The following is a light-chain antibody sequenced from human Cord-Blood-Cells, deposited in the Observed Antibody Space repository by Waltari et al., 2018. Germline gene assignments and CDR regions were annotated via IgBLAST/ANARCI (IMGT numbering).Light chain of an antibody. J-gene: IGKJ3*01. Sequence: EIVMTQSPATLSVSPGERATLSCRASQSVSSNLAWSQQKPGQAPRLLIYGASTRAPGTPARFSGSGSGTEFTLTISSLQSEDFAVYYCQQYNNWPPATFGPGTKVDIK. CDR3: QQYNNWPPAT. V-gene: IGKV3-15*01. CDR2: GAS. CDR1: QSVSSN.